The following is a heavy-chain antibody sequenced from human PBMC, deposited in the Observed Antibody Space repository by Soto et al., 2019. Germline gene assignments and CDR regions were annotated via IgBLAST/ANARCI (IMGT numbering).Heavy chain of an antibody. CDR2: ISSSSTI. J-gene: IGHJ4*02. D-gene: IGHD6-19*01. Sequence: EVQLVESGGDLVQPGGSLRLSCAASGFTFSTYSMNWVRQAPGKGLEWVSSISSSSTIYYADSVKGRFTISRDNVQNSLYRQRHSLRAEDTAVYYCARERGSGWTFDYWGQGTLVTVSS. CDR1: GFTFSTYS. CDR3: ARERGSGWTFDY. V-gene: IGHV3-48*01.